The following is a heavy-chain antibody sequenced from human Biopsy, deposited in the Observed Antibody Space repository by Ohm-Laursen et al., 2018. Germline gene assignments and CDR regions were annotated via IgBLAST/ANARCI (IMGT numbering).Heavy chain of an antibody. CDR2: ISSGGSTI. CDR3: GRSYGIMAAPVHL. CDR1: GFTFNEYE. V-gene: IGHV3-11*01. Sequence: SLRLSCAASGFTFNEYEMSGIRKTPGKGLEWVSHISSGGSTIFHADSVKGRFTISRDDAKGSLYLQMTNLRAEDTAVYYCGRSYGIMAAPVHLWGQGTLVTVSS. J-gene: IGHJ4*01. D-gene: IGHD3-16*01.